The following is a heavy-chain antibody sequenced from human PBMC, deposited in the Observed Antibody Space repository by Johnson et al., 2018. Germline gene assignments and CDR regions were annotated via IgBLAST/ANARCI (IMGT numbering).Heavy chain of an antibody. CDR2: FDPEASET. J-gene: IGHJ6*02. Sequence: QVQLVQSGAEVKKPGASVKVSCQVSGYTLTELSIHWVRQAPGKGLEWMGGFDPEASETIYAQKFQGRVTMTEDTSTDTAYMDLSGLRSEDTAVYYCATRGVIDFYYYGMHFWGQGTTVTVSS. CDR1: GYTLTELS. CDR3: ATRGVIDFYYYGMHF. D-gene: IGHD3-10*01. V-gene: IGHV1-24*01.